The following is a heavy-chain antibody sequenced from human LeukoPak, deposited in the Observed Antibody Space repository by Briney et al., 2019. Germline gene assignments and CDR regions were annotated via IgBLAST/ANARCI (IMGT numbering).Heavy chain of an antibody. Sequence: GGSLRLSCAASGFTFSSYSMNWVRQAPGKGLEWVSSISSSSSYIYYADSVKGRFTISRDNSKNTLYLQMNSLRAEDTAVYYCAKSDLSDIVVGWFDPWGQGTLVTVSS. J-gene: IGHJ5*02. CDR3: AKSDLSDIVVGWFDP. CDR1: GFTFSSYS. CDR2: ISSSSSYI. D-gene: IGHD2-2*01. V-gene: IGHV3-21*04.